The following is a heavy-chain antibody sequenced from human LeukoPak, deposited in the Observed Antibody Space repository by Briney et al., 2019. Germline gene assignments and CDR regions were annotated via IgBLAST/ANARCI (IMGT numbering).Heavy chain of an antibody. V-gene: IGHV1-46*01. J-gene: IGHJ4*02. D-gene: IGHD5-18*01. CDR2: INPSGDRT. CDR1: GYTFTSYY. Sequence: ASVKVSCKASGYTFTSYYMHWVRQAPGQGLEWMGIINPSGDRTSYAQKFQGRVTMTRDMSTSTVYTELSSLRSEDTAVYYCARARGYTNGNFDYWGQGTLVTLSS. CDR3: ARARGYTNGNFDY.